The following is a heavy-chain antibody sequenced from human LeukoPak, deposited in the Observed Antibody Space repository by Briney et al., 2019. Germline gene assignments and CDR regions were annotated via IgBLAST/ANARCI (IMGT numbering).Heavy chain of an antibody. Sequence: ASVKVSCKGSGYTFTNYAVHWVRQAPGQRLEWLGWINPGNGDTKYSQNFQGRVTVTSDTSAAAAYVELNSLTSEDTAVYYCARERWHCRVNCYSVYYYALDVWGQGTTVTVSS. CDR2: INPGNGDT. D-gene: IGHD2-15*01. V-gene: IGHV1-3*01. CDR3: ARERWHCRVNCYSVYYYALDV. J-gene: IGHJ6*02. CDR1: GYTFTNYA.